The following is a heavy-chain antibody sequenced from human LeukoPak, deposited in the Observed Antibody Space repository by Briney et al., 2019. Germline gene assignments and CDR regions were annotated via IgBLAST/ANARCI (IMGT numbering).Heavy chain of an antibody. D-gene: IGHD2-2*01. CDR2: INEDGSRT. J-gene: IGHJ4*02. Sequence: GGSLRLSRAASGFTFSSYAMSWVRQAPGKGLEWVANINEDGSRTFYVDSVKGRFTISSDNAKSSVYLQMNSLRADDTAVYYCARNPAKVFPAVYWGQGTLVTVSS. CDR1: GFTFSSYA. V-gene: IGHV3-7*01. CDR3: ARNPAKVFPAVY.